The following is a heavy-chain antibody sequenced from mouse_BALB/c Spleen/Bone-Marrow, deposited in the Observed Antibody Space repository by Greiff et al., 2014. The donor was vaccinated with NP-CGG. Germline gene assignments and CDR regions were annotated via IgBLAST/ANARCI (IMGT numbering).Heavy chain of an antibody. V-gene: IGHV5-6*01. J-gene: IGHJ1*01. CDR3: ARRGNWDVRRSLDV. CDR1: GFTFSTYG. CDR2: INSGGGNT. D-gene: IGHD4-1*01. Sequence: VQLKESGGDLVKPGGSLKLSCAASGFTFSTYGMSWVRQTPDKRLEWVATINSGGGNTYYLDSVKGRLTISRDNARNTLYLQMSSLKSEDTAMYYSARRGNWDVRRSLDVWGAGTTVTVSS.